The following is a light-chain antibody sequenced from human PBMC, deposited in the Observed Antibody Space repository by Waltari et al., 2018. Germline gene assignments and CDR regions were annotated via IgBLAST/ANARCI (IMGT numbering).Light chain of an antibody. J-gene: IGLJ2*01. CDR2: YDS. Sequence: SYVLTQPPSVSVAPGKTARITCGGNNIGSKSVHWYQQKPGQAPVLVIYYDSDWPSGIPERFSGYNSGNTATLTISRVEAGDEADYYCQVWDSSSDHVVFGGGTKLTVL. CDR3: QVWDSSSDHVV. CDR1: NIGSKS. V-gene: IGLV3-21*04.